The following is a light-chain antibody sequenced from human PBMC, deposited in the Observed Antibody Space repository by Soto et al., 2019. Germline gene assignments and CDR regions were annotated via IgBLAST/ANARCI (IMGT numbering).Light chain of an antibody. V-gene: IGLV2-14*01. CDR1: RSDDGGYNY. CDR3: SSYTSSSTLVV. Sequence: QTLPTQPGPVSWPPGQTNPISRTGNRSDDGGYNYVSWYQQHPGKAPKLMIYDVSNRPSGVSNRFSGSKSGNTASLTISGLQAEDEADYYCSSYTSSSTLVVFGTGTKVTVL. CDR2: DVS. J-gene: IGLJ1*01.